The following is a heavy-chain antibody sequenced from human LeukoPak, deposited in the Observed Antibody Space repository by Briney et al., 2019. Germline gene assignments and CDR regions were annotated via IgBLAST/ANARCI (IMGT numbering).Heavy chain of an antibody. CDR1: GFSFDDYA. Sequence: PGGSLRLSCAAPGFSFDDYAIHWVRQAPGKGLEWVSLISGDGGSTFYADSVKGRFTISRDNAKNSLSLQMNSLSTEDTALYYCAKGGSGWSYYFDFWGQGTLVTVSS. V-gene: IGHV3-43*02. CDR3: AKGGSGWSYYFDF. J-gene: IGHJ4*02. CDR2: ISGDGGST. D-gene: IGHD6-19*01.